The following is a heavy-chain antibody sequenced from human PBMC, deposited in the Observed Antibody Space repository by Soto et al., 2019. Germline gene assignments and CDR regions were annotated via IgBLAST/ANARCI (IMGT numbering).Heavy chain of an antibody. V-gene: IGHV3-53*02. CDR2: IYSGGST. CDR1: GFTVSSNY. J-gene: IGHJ5*02. D-gene: IGHD6-13*01. Sequence: EVQLVETGGGLIQPGGSLRLSCAASGFTVSSNYMSWVRQAPGKGLEWVSVIYSGGSTYYAYSVKGRFTISRDNSKNTLDLQMTSLRAEDTAVYYCARTSSSSWYWFDPWGQGSLVTVSP. CDR3: ARTSSSSWYWFDP.